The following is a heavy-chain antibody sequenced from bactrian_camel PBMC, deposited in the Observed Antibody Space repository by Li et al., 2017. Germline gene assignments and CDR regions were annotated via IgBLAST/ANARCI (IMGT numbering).Heavy chain of an antibody. J-gene: IGHJ4*01. V-gene: IGHV3S9*01. Sequence: QLVESGGGSVQAGETLRLSCTASGFTLRDFDMAWYRQGPGNECEKVSTIARDGSTWVTDSVKGRFTLSPDNTKNTAYLQMNSLQPEDTAIYFCARAGRLACMSLSRTRFAYWGQGTQVTVSS. CDR1: GFTLRDFD. D-gene: IGHD1*01. CDR2: IARDGST. CDR3: ARAGRLACMSLSRTRFAY.